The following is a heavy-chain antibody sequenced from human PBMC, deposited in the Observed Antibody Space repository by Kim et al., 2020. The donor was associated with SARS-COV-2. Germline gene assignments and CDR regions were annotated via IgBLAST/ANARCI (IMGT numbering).Heavy chain of an antibody. D-gene: IGHD3-22*01. CDR3: AGHSTDSYTFDY. J-gene: IGHJ4*02. Sequence: SETLSLTCTVSGGSLSYYCWNWIRHRQGKGLEWMGYITYSDSANYNPPLKRRGTISVDTSKNQFPLKLSPVTAADTAMYYCAGHSTDSYTFDYWGEVTLVTVSP. CDR2: ITYSDSA. CDR1: GGSLSYYC. V-gene: IGHV4-59*01.